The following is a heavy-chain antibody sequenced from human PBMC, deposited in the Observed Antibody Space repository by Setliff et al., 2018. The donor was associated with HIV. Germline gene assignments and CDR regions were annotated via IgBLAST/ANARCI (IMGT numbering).Heavy chain of an antibody. CDR2: IDYSGST. D-gene: IGHD3-10*01. CDR1: GGSISSSSSY. J-gene: IGHJ5*02. CDR3: ARENYGSGSLGVFDP. Sequence: KTSETLSLTCTVSGGSISSSSSYWGWIRQPPGKGLEWIGNIDYSGSTNNNPSLKSRVTISVDTSKNQFSLKLSSVTAADTAVYYCARENYGSGSLGVFDPWGQGTLVTVSS. V-gene: IGHV4-39*07.